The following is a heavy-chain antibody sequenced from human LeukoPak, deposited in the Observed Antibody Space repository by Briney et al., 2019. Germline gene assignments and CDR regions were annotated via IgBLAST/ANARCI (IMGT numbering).Heavy chain of an antibody. CDR2: LSSSSSYV. Sequence: GGSLRLSCAASGFTFSNAWMSWVRQAPGKGLEWVSSLSSSSSYVYYADSVKGRFTISRDNAKNSLYLQMNSLRAEDTAVYYCARAARDSGYDFLDAFDIWGQGTMVTVSS. V-gene: IGHV3-21*01. CDR3: ARAARDSGYDFLDAFDI. CDR1: GFTFSNAW. J-gene: IGHJ3*02. D-gene: IGHD5-12*01.